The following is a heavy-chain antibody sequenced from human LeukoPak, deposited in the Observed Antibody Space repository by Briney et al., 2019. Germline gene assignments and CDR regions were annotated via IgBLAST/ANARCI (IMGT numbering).Heavy chain of an antibody. CDR1: TFTFTSYN. J-gene: IGHJ4*02. V-gene: IGHV3-21*01. Sequence: GGSLRLSCAASTFTFTSYNMNWVRQATGQGLEWVSSISSSGTYIYYRDSVKGRFTISRDNAENSLYLEMNSLRVEDTAIYYCVRDRGSYRPIDYWGQGTLVTVSS. CDR2: ISSSGTYI. CDR3: VRDRGSYRPIDY. D-gene: IGHD1-26*01.